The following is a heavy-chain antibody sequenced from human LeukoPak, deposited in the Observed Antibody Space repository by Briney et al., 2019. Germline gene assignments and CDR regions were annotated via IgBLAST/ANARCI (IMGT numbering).Heavy chain of an antibody. V-gene: IGHV3-48*03. J-gene: IGHJ4*02. Sequence: GGSLRLSCAASGFTFSSYEMNWVRQAPGKGLEGVSYISSSGSTIYYADSVKGRFTISRDNAKNSLYLQMNSLRAEDTAVYYCASTEGSYDILTGYYHNDYWGQGTLVTVSS. CDR2: ISSSGSTI. D-gene: IGHD3-9*01. CDR3: ASTEGSYDILTGYYHNDY. CDR1: GFTFSSYE.